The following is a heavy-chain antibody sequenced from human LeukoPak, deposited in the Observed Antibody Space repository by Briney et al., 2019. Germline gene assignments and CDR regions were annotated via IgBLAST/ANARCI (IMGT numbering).Heavy chain of an antibody. D-gene: IGHD3-10*01. CDR1: GYTFTDYY. CDR2: INPNSGVT. CDR3: ATGPNIYGSGRSYYDP. V-gene: IGHV1-2*02. J-gene: IGHJ5*02. Sequence: ASVRVSCKASGYTFTDYYIHWVRLAPGQGLEWMGWINPNSGVTNYAQKLQGRVTVTRDTSIRTVYMELTRLTSDDTAVYYCATGPNIYGSGRSYYDPWGQGTLVTVPS.